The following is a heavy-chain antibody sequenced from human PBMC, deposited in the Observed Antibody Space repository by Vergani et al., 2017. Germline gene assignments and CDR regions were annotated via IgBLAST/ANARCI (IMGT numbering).Heavy chain of an antibody. V-gene: IGHV4-31*03. CDR1: GDSISSGVYY. CDR2: IYSTGST. CDR3: ARMEDYDESDAFRIGYFDS. D-gene: IGHD3-22*01. Sequence: QVQLQESGPGLVKPSQTLSLTCSVSGDSISSGVYYWNWIRQHPGKGLEWIGYIYSTGSTHHNPSLRRRINMSVDTSKNQFSLKLNSVTAADPAMYYCARMEDYDESDAFRIGYFDSWGPGILVTVSS. J-gene: IGHJ4*02.